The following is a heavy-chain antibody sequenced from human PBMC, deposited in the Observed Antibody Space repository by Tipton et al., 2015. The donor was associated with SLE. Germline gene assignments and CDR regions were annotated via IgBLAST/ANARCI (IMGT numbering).Heavy chain of an antibody. V-gene: IGHV4-38-2*02. J-gene: IGHJ4*02. Sequence: TLSLTCTVSGSSSSSGYFWGWIRQPPGKGLELIGTIYHSGSTYYNPSLKSRVTISVDTSKNQFSLQLTSVTAADTALYFCTSGSGDYQRTDYWGQGTLVTVSS. CDR3: TSGSGDYQRTDY. CDR1: GSSSSSGYF. CDR2: IYHSGST. D-gene: IGHD4-17*01.